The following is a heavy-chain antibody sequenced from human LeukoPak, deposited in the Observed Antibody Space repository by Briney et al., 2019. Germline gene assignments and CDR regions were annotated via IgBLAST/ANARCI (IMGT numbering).Heavy chain of an antibody. CDR3: ARSGGHDAFDI. V-gene: IGHV6-1*01. D-gene: IGHD4-23*01. J-gene: IGHJ3*02. CDR1: GDSVSSYSAA. CDR2: TYYRSKWYN. Sequence: SQTLSLTCAISGDSVSSYSAAWGWIRQSPSRGLEWLGRTYYRSKWYNDYAVSEKSRITINPDTSKNQFSLQLTSVTPEDTAVYYCARSGGHDAFDIWGQGTMVTVSS.